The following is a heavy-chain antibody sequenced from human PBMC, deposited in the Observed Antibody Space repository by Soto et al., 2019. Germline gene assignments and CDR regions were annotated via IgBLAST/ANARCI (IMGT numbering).Heavy chain of an antibody. V-gene: IGHV3-30*03. CDR3: ATRIAAAIRY. CDR2: ISYDGSNK. Sequence: QVQLVESGGGVVQPGRSLRLSCAASGFTFSSYGMHWVRQAPGTGLEWVAVISYDGSNKYYADSVKCRFTISRDKSKNTLYLQMNSVRAEDTAVYYFATRIAAAIRYWGQGTLVTVSS. J-gene: IGHJ4*02. CDR1: GFTFSSYG. D-gene: IGHD6-13*01.